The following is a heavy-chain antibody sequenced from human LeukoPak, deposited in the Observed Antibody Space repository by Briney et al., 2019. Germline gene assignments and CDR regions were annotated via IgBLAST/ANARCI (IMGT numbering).Heavy chain of an antibody. CDR1: GYIFTYHF. J-gene: IGHJ4*02. D-gene: IGHD1-26*01. CDR2: IRPTDGAT. V-gene: IGHV1-2*02. Sequence: ASVRVSCTASGYIFTYHFFHWVRQAPGQGLEWMGWIRPTDGATKVAQKFQGRVTLTRDTSISTVYMEMSGLRFDDTAMYYCARGRYRYSYDYWGQGTLVTVSS. CDR3: ARGRYRYSYDY.